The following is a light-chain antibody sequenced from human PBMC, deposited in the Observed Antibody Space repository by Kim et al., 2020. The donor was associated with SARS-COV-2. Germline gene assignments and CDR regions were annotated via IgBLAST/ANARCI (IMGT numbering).Light chain of an antibody. Sequence: EIVMTQSPATLSVSPGDRATLSCRASQNIKSNLAWYQHKPGQAPRLVIRAASTRASGIPARFSGSGSGTDFTLTISSLQSEDFAIYYCQQYNDWPRTFGLGTKVEI. CDR2: AAS. CDR1: QNIKSN. CDR3: QQYNDWPRT. V-gene: IGKV3-15*01. J-gene: IGKJ1*01.